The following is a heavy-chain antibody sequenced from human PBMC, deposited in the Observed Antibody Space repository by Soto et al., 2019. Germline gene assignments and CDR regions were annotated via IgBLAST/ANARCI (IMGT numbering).Heavy chain of an antibody. CDR2: IIPIFGTA. Sequence: QVQLVQSGAEVKKPGSSVKVSCKASGGTFSSYAISWVRQAPGQGLEWMGGIIPIFGTANYAQKFQGRVTITANKSTRTAYMELSSLRSEDTAVYSCAVGIVVVPAANGRRKYYYGMDVWGQGTTVTVSS. J-gene: IGHJ6*02. CDR1: GGTFSSYA. CDR3: AVGIVVVPAANGRRKYYYGMDV. V-gene: IGHV1-69*06. D-gene: IGHD2-2*03.